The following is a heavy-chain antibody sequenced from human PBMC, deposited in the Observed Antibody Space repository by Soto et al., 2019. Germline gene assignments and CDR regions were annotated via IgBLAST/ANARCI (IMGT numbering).Heavy chain of an antibody. V-gene: IGHV3-30*18. D-gene: IGHD4-17*01. Sequence: QVQLVESGGGVVQPGRSLRLSCAASGFTFSSYGMHWVRQAPGKGLEWVAVISYDGSNKYYADSVKGRFTISRDNSKNTLYLQMNSLRAEDTAVYYSAKDSGLYGDYPGFDYWGQGTLVTVSS. CDR1: GFTFSSYG. CDR2: ISYDGSNK. J-gene: IGHJ4*02. CDR3: AKDSGLYGDYPGFDY.